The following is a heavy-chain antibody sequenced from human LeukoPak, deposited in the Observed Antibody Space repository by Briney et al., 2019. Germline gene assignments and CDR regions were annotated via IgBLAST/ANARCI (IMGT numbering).Heavy chain of an antibody. V-gene: IGHV1-46*01. Sequence: SVKVSCKASGYTFTSYYMHWVPQAPGQGLEWIGIINPSGGSTSYAQKFQGRVTMTRDTSTSTVYMELSSLRSEDTAVYYCARVQWLVRGYFDYWGQGTLVTVSS. CDR3: ARVQWLVRGYFDY. CDR1: GYTFTSYY. CDR2: INPSGGST. J-gene: IGHJ4*02. D-gene: IGHD6-19*01.